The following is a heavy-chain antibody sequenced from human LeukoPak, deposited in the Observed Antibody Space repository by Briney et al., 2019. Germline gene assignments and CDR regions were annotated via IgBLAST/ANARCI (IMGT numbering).Heavy chain of an antibody. Sequence: ASVKVSCKASGYTFTSYGISWVRQAPGQGLEWMGWISTYNGNTNYAQKLQGRVTMTTDTSTSTAYMELSSLRSEDTAVYYCATTLLEFAAAAGTGAFDIWGQGTMVTVSS. CDR1: GYTFTSYG. D-gene: IGHD6-13*01. V-gene: IGHV1-18*01. J-gene: IGHJ3*02. CDR3: ATTLLEFAAAAGTGAFDI. CDR2: ISTYNGNT.